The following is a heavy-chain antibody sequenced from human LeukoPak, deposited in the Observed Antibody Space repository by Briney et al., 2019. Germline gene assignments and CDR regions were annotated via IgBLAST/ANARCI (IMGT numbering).Heavy chain of an antibody. V-gene: IGHV4-59*01. Sequence: RSETLSLTCTVSGGSISSYYWSWIRQPPGKGLEWIGYIYYSGSTNYNPSLKSRVTISVDTSKNQFSLKLSSVTAADTAVYYCARESGSYLWRSWLNPWGQGTLVTVSS. CDR3: ARESGSYLWRSWLNP. D-gene: IGHD3-16*01. CDR2: IYYSGST. J-gene: IGHJ5*02. CDR1: GGSISSYY.